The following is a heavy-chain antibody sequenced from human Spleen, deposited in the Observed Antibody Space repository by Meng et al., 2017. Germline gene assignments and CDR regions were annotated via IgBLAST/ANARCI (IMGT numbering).Heavy chain of an antibody. D-gene: IGHD4-11*01. CDR3: ARGPTTMAHDFDY. V-gene: IGHV4-34*01. J-gene: IGHJ4*02. Sequence: QVALREWGAGLLKPSETLSLTGVVSGGSFSDYYWSWIRQPPGKGLEWIGEINHSGSTNYNPSLESRATISVDTSQNNLSLKLSSVTAADSAVYYCARGPTTMAHDFDYWGQGTLVTVSS. CDR2: INHSGST. CDR1: GGSFSDYY.